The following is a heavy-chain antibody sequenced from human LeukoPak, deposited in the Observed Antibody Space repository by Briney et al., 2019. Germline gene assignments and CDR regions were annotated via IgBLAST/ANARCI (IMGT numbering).Heavy chain of an antibody. CDR3: ARDYDSSGYYGPYFDY. CDR2: ISSSGSTI. V-gene: IGHV3-48*03. Sequence: GGSLRLSCAASGFTFSSYEMNWVRQAPGKGLEWVSYISSSGSTIYYADSVKGRFTISRDNAKNSLYLQMNSLRAEDTAVYHCARDYDSSGYYGPYFDYWGQGTLVSVSS. CDR1: GFTFSSYE. D-gene: IGHD3-22*01. J-gene: IGHJ4*02.